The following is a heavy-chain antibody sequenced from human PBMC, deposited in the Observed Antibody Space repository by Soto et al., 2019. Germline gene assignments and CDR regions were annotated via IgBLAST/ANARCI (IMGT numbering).Heavy chain of an antibody. CDR2: ISSSGSTI. D-gene: IGHD3-22*01. CDR1: GFTFSSDE. Sequence: LRLSCAASGFTFSSDEMNWVCQAQGKGLEWVSYISSSGSTIYYADSVKSRFTISRDNANNSLYLQMNSLRAEDTAVYYCASGIPDYYYDSSGPFDSWGQGTLVTVCS. CDR3: ASGIPDYYYDSSGPFDS. V-gene: IGHV3-48*03. J-gene: IGHJ4*02.